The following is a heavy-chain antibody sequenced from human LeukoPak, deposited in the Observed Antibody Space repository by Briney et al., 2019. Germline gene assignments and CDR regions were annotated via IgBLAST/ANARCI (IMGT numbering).Heavy chain of an antibody. J-gene: IGHJ6*02. D-gene: IGHD3-10*01. Sequence: GASVKVSCKASGGTFSSYAISWVRQAPGQGLEWIGRIIPILGIANYAQKFQGRVTITADNSTSTAYMELSSLRSEDTAVYYCAREEGSRGSGSYRQYYYYYGMDVWGQGTTVTVSS. CDR2: IIPILGIA. V-gene: IGHV1-69*04. CDR1: GGTFSSYA. CDR3: AREEGSRGSGSYRQYYYYYGMDV.